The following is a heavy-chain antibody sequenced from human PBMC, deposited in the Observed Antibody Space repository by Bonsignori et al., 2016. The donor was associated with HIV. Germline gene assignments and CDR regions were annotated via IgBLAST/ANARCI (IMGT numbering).Heavy chain of an antibody. J-gene: IGHJ4*02. Sequence: WIRQPPGKGLEWVGFIRSKAYGGTTEYAASVKGRFTISRDDSKSIAYLQMNSLKTEDTALYYCTRERPSPGETRFDCWGQGTLVTVSS. CDR3: TRERPSPGETRFDC. CDR2: IRSKAYGGTT. D-gene: IGHD4-17*01. V-gene: IGHV3-49*02.